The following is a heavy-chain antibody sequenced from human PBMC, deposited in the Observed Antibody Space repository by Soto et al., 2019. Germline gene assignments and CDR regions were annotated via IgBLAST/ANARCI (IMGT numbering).Heavy chain of an antibody. D-gene: IGHD6-19*01. CDR1: GGTFSSYT. J-gene: IGHJ5*02. V-gene: IGHV1-69*02. CDR3: AREVGSSGLDP. Sequence: QVQLVQSGAEVKKPGSSVKVSCQASGGTFSSYTISWVRQAPGQGLEWMGRIIPILGIANYAQKFQGRVTITADKSTSTAYMELSSLRAEDTAVYYCAREVGSSGLDPWGQGTLVTVSS. CDR2: IIPILGIA.